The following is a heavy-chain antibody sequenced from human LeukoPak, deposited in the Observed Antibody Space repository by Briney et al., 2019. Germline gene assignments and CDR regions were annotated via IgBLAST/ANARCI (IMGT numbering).Heavy chain of an antibody. J-gene: IGHJ6*03. D-gene: IGHD2-2*01. Sequence: GGSLRLSCAASGFTFSSYSMNWVRQAPGKGLEWVSSISSSSSYIYYADSVKGRFTISGDNAKNSLYLQMNSLRAEDTAVYYCARAYHLLYYMDVWGRATTVTVSS. CDR2: ISSSSSYI. CDR1: GFTFSSYS. V-gene: IGHV3-21*01. CDR3: ARAYHLLYYMDV.